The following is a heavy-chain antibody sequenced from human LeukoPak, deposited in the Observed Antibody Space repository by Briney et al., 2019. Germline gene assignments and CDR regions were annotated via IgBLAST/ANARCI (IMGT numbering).Heavy chain of an antibody. CDR1: GGSISSYY. Sequence: SETLSLTRTVSGGSISSYYWSWIRQPPGKGLEWIGYIYYSGSTNYNPSLKSRVTISVDTSKNQFSLKLSSVTAADTAVYYCGGRAARPGDAFDIRGQGTMVTVSS. CDR3: GGRAARPGDAFDI. J-gene: IGHJ3*02. CDR2: IYYSGST. V-gene: IGHV4-59*01. D-gene: IGHD6-6*01.